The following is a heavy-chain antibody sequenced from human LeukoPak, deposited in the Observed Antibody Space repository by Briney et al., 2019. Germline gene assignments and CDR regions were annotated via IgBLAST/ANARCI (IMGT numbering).Heavy chain of an antibody. CDR3: AKDWSYGGNSGYFDY. CDR2: IRYDGSNK. D-gene: IGHD4-23*01. V-gene: IGHV3-30*02. CDR1: GFTFTNDF. J-gene: IGHJ4*02. Sequence: GGSLRLSCAASGFTFTNDFMTWVRQAPGKGLEWVAFIRYDGSNKYYADSVKGRFTISRDNSKNTLYLQMNSLRAEDTAVYYCAKDWSYGGNSGYFDYWGQGTLVTVSS.